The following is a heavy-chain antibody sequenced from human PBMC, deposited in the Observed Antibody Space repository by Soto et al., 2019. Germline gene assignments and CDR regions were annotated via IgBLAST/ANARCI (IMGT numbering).Heavy chain of an antibody. V-gene: IGHV3-30-3*01. D-gene: IGHD6-6*01. CDR2: ISYDGSNK. J-gene: IGHJ4*02. CDR3: AKSITARPFYY. Sequence: PGGSLRLSCAASGFTFSSYAMHWVRQAPGKGLEWVAVISYDGSNKYYADSVKGRFTISRDNSKNTLYLQMNSLRAEDTAVYYCAKSITARPFYYWGQGALVTVSS. CDR1: GFTFSSYA.